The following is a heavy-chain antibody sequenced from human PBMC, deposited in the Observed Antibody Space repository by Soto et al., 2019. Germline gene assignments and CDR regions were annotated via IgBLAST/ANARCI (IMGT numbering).Heavy chain of an antibody. J-gene: IGHJ3*02. CDR3: ASCITIFGVVRGALDI. Sequence: SETLSLTCAVSCGSISSSNWWSWVRQPPGKGLEWIGEIYHSGSTNYDPSLKSRVTISVDKSKNQFSLKLSSVTAADTAVYYCASCITIFGVVRGALDIWGQGTMVTVS. D-gene: IGHD3-3*01. CDR1: CGSISSSNW. V-gene: IGHV4-4*02. CDR2: IYHSGST.